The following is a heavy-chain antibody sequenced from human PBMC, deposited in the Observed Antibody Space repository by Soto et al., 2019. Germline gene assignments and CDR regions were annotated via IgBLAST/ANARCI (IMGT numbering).Heavy chain of an antibody. CDR2: LYWDDDK. D-gene: IGHD6-19*01. CDR1: GFSLSTSGVG. V-gene: IGHV2-5*02. J-gene: IGHJ4*02. Sequence: QITLKESGPTLVKPTQTLTLTCTFSGFSLSTSGVGVGWIRQPPGKALEWLALLYWDDDKRYNPSLKSRLTITKDTSKTQAVLTMTNMDPVDTATYYCARRAVAGVFDYWGQGTLVTVSS. CDR3: ARRAVAGVFDY.